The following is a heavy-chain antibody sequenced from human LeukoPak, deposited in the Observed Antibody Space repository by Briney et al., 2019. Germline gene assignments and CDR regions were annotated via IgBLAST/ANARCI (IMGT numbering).Heavy chain of an antibody. Sequence: SETLSLTCTVSGGSISNSSYYWGWIRQPPGKGLEWIGSIYYSGSIYYNPPLKSRVTISVDKSKNHFSVKMSFVTAADTSVYYCARTWRGTFDIWGQGTMVTVSS. D-gene: IGHD3-3*01. CDR3: ARTWRGTFDI. CDR2: IYYSGSI. CDR1: GGSISNSSYY. V-gene: IGHV4-39*02. J-gene: IGHJ3*02.